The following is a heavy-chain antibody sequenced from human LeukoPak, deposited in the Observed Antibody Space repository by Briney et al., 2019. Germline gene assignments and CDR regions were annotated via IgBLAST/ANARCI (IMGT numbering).Heavy chain of an antibody. J-gene: IGHJ3*02. CDR3: ARAAYCGGDCYSGAFDI. V-gene: IGHV4-30-2*01. D-gene: IGHD2-21*02. CDR1: GGSISSGGYS. CDR2: IYHSGST. Sequence: PSETLSLTCAVSGGSISSGGYSWSWIRQPPGKGLEWIVYIYHSGSTYYNPSLKSRVTISVDRSKNQFSLKLSSVTAADTAVYYCARAAYCGGDCYSGAFDIWGQGTMVTVSS.